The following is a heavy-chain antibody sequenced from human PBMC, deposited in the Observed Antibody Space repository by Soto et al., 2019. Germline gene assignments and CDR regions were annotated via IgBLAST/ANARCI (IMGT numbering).Heavy chain of an antibody. CDR2: IIPILGIA. J-gene: IGHJ5*02. Sequence: QVQLVQSGAEVKKPGSSVKVSCKASGGTFSSYTISWVRQAPGQGLEWMGRIIPILGIANYAQKFQGRVTITADKSTSTAYMELSSLRSADTAVYYCAGVSWVAVAGSWFDPWGQGTLVTVSS. CDR1: GGTFSSYT. V-gene: IGHV1-69*02. CDR3: AGVSWVAVAGSWFDP. D-gene: IGHD6-19*01.